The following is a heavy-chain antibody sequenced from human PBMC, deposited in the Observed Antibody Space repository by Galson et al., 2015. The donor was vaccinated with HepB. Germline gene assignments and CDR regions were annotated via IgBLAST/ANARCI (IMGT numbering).Heavy chain of an antibody. J-gene: IGHJ4*02. CDR3: ARARTTVTSFNDY. D-gene: IGHD4-17*01. CDR1: GFTFSSYS. Sequence: SLRLSCAASGFTFSSYSMNWVRQAPGKGLEWVSSISSSSSYIYYADSVKGRFTISRDNAKNSLYLQMNSLRAEDTAVYYCARARTTVTSFNDYWGQGTLVTVSS. V-gene: IGHV3-21*01. CDR2: ISSSSSYI.